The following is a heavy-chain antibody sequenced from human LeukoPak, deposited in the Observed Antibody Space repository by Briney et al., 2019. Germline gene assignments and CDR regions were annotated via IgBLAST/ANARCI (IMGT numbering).Heavy chain of an antibody. J-gene: IGHJ6*03. D-gene: IGHD2-2*01. CDR2: IIPIFGTA. CDR1: GGTFSSYA. V-gene: IGHV1-69*13. Sequence: SVKVSCKASGGTFSSYAISWVRQAPGQGLEWMGGIIPIFGTANYAQKFQGRVTITADESTSTAYMELSSLGSEDTAVCHCASSPPTSSYYYYYMDVWGKGTMVTVSS. CDR3: ASSPPTSSYYYYYMDV.